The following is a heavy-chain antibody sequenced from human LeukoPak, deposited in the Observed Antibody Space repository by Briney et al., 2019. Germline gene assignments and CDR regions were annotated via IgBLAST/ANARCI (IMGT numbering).Heavy chain of an antibody. J-gene: IGHJ4*02. D-gene: IGHD2/OR15-2a*01. CDR2: IRSKADNYAT. CDR1: GFTFSDSA. V-gene: IGHV3-73*01. CDR3: VSFYETY. Sequence: GGSLRLSCAASGFTFSDSAIHWVRQASGKGLEWVGRIRSKADNYATADAVAVAGKFTISRDDSKNTAYLQMNNLRAEDTAVYYCVSFYETYWGRGTLVTVSS.